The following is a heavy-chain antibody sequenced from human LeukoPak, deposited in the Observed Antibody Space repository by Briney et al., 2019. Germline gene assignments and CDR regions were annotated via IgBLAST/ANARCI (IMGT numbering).Heavy chain of an antibody. CDR2: IIPIFGTA. D-gene: IGHD2-15*01. V-gene: IGHV1-69*05. J-gene: IGHJ4*02. CDR1: GGTFSSYA. Sequence: SVKVSCKASGGTFSSYAISWVRHAPEQWLEWMGGIIPIFGTANYAQKFQGSVTITTDESTSTAHMELSSLRSEDTAVYYCARGSPQWSIRTTFDYWGQGTLVTVSS. CDR3: ARGSPQWSIRTTFDY.